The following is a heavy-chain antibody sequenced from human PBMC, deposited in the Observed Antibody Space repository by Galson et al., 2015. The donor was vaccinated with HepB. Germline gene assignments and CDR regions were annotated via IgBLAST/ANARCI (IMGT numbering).Heavy chain of an antibody. D-gene: IGHD4-23*01. CDR2: ISDSGGST. V-gene: IGHV3-23*01. CDR3: AKKPAGGKVRYFQH. J-gene: IGHJ1*01. Sequence: SLRLSCAASGFTFSSSAMSWVRQAPGKGLEWVSIISDSGGSTYYADPVKGRFTISRDNSKNTLYLQMNSLRAEDTAVYHCAKKPAGGKVRYFQHWGQGTLVTVSS. CDR1: GFTFSSSA.